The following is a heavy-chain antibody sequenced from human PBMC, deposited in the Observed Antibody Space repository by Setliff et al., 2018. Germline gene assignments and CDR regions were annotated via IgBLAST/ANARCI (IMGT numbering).Heavy chain of an antibody. J-gene: IGHJ3*02. CDR2: MYPGRNT. V-gene: IGHV4-38-2*02. D-gene: IGHD2-21*02. CDR1: GYSISSGHY. Sequence: SETLSLTCDVSGYSISSGHYWGWIRQPPGKGLEWIGSMYPGRNTYYNPSLKSRVTMSVDTSKRQFSLKLNSVTAADTAVYYCARDKGDGYGVDAYAGGGLDIWGQGTMVTVSS. CDR3: ARDKGDGYGVDAYAGGGLDI.